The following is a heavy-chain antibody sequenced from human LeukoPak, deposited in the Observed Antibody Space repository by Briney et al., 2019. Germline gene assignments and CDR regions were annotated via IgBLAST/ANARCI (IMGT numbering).Heavy chain of an antibody. D-gene: IGHD6-19*01. V-gene: IGHV3-48*04. Sequence: GGSLRLSCAASGFTFSSYSMNWVRQAPGKGLEWVSYISSSSSTIYYADSVKGRFTISRDNAKNSLYLQMNSLRAEDTAVYYCARGVIGELTDLSVAGTDWGQGTLVTVSS. J-gene: IGHJ4*02. CDR1: GFTFSSYS. CDR3: ARGVIGELTDLSVAGTD. CDR2: ISSSSSTI.